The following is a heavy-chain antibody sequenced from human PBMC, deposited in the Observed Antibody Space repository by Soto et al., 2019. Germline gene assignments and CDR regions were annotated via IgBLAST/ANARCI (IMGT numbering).Heavy chain of an antibody. V-gene: IGHV4-30-2*06. CDR1: GVALTYGDYS. CDR3: ARGGGYDSFDF. D-gene: IGHD2-15*01. CDR2: IGHLETT. J-gene: IGHJ4*02. Sequence: PSETLSLTCSLSGVALTYGDYSWSWIRQSPEKGLEWLGYIGHLETTYYNPSFKGRLSLSIVSSRNQFSLSLSSMTAADTAVDYCARGGGYDSFDFWGPGIQGTVCS.